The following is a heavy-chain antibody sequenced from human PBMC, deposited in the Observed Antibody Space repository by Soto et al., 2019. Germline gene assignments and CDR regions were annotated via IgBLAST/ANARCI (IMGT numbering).Heavy chain of an antibody. D-gene: IGHD1-26*01. CDR3: ARGKWADRFAN. CDR2: FYAGGST. V-gene: IGHV4-34*02. CDR1: GESLNYFY. J-gene: IGHJ4*02. Sequence: QVRLQQWGAGLLKPSETLSLTCAVYGESLNYFYWSWIRQAPGKGLEWIGEFYAGGSTNYNPSVKSRVTISAARSSNQFSLRMTSMTAADTAVYYCARGKWADRFANWGQGILVTVSS.